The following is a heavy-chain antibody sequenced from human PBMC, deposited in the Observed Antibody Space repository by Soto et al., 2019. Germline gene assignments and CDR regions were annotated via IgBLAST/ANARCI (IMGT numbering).Heavy chain of an antibody. V-gene: IGHV3-48*03. J-gene: IGHJ3*01. Sequence: EVQLVESGGGLIQPGRSLRLSCAASGFTFSSYEMNWVRQAPGKGLEWVSYITSSGTTKYYADSVKGRFTISRDNTKNSIYLQMYSLRAEDTAIYYWARVSFGELAAFGVWGQGTMVTVSS. D-gene: IGHD3-10*01. CDR2: ITSSGTTK. CDR3: ARVSFGELAAFGV. CDR1: GFTFSSYE.